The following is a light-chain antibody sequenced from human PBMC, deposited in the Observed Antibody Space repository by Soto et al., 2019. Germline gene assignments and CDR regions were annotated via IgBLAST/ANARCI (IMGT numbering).Light chain of an antibody. CDR2: WAS. CDR3: HQYYSIPWT. CDR1: QSVLYSSNNNNY. Sequence: DSVMTQSPDSLAVSLGERAAINCRASQSVLYSSNNNNYLAWYQQKPGQPPKLLIYWASTRESGVPDRFSGSGYGTDFPPTISRLQAEDVAVYYCHQYYSIPWTFGQGTKVDIK. V-gene: IGKV4-1*01. J-gene: IGKJ1*01.